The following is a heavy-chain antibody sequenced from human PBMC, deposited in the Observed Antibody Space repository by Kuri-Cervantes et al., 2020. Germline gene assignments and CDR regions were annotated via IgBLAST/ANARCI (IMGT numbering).Heavy chain of an antibody. Sequence: GGSLRLSCAASGFTFSSYGMHWVRQAPGKGLEWVAVISYDGSNKYYADSVKGRFTISRDNSKNTLYLQMNSLRAEDTAVYYCARSGAATKSVTRVYFDYWGQGTLVTVSS. CDR2: ISYDGSNK. J-gene: IGHJ4*02. CDR1: GFTFSSYG. CDR3: ARSGAATKSVTRVYFDY. V-gene: IGHV3-30*03. D-gene: IGHD6-13*01.